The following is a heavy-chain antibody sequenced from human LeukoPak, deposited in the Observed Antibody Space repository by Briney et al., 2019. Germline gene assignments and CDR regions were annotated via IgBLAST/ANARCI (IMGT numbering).Heavy chain of an antibody. CDR1: GFSLRTGGVG. CDR2: IYWNDGT. CDR3: AHRRSVTSFYSDY. Sequence: SGPTLVNPTQTLTLTCTFSGFSLRTGGVGVGWIRQPPGKAPEWLAIIYWNDGTHYIPSLKSRLTLTKDTSKNQVVLTLTNVDPVDTGTYYCAHRRSVTSFYSDYWGQGTPVTVSS. V-gene: IGHV2-5*01. J-gene: IGHJ4*02. D-gene: IGHD4-17*01.